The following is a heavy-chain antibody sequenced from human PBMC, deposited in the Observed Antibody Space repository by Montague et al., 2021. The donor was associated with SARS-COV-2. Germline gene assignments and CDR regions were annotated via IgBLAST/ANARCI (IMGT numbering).Heavy chain of an antibody. CDR1: GGSISSSSYY. Sequence: SETLSLTCTVSGGSISSSSYYWGWIRQPPGKGLEWIGSIYYSGSTYYNPSLKSRVTISVDTSKNQFSLKLSSVTAADTAVYYCARVGRQQLVRLSGMDDWGRGTTVTVSS. V-gene: IGHV4-39*07. D-gene: IGHD6-13*01. CDR3: ARVGRQQLVRLSGMDD. CDR2: IYYSGST. J-gene: IGHJ6*02.